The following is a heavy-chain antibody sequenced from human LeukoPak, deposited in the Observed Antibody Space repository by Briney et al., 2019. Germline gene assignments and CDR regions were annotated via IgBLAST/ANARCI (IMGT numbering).Heavy chain of an antibody. CDR3: AKAIPLIAALSYYFDY. CDR2: ISSSSSYI. D-gene: IGHD6-6*01. CDR1: GFTFSSYS. J-gene: IGHJ4*02. V-gene: IGHV3-21*04. Sequence: GGSLRLSCAASGFTFSSYSMNWVRQAPGKGLEWVSSISSSSSYIYYADSVKGRFTISRDNAKNSLYLQMNSLRAEDTAVYYCAKAIPLIAALSYYFDYWGQGTLVTVSS.